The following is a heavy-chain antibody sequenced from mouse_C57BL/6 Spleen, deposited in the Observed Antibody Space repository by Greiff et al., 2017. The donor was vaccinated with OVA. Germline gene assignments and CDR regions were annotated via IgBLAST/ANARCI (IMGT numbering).Heavy chain of an antibody. J-gene: IGHJ3*01. D-gene: IGHD2-4*01. V-gene: IGHV14-4*01. CDR1: GFNIKDDY. CDR2: IDPENGDT. Sequence: EVQLQESGAELVRPGASVKLSCTASGFNIKDDYMHWVKQRPEQGLEWIGWIDPENGDTEYASKFQGKATITADTSSNTAYLQLSSLTSEDTAVYCCTTGDYDTRFAYWGQGTLVTGSA. CDR3: TTGDYDTRFAY.